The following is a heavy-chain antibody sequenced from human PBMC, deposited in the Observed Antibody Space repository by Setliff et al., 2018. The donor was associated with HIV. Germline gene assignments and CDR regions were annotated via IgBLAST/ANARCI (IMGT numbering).Heavy chain of an antibody. V-gene: IGHV4-61*09. CDR3: ARDRYGDYAYFDY. Sequence: SETLSLTCTVSGGSISSDTFYWSWIRQPAGKGLEWIGHVYARGNTNYNPSLKSRVTILVDTSKSQFSLKLSSVTAADTAVYYCARDRYGDYAYFDYWGQGTLVTVSS. CDR2: VYARGNT. J-gene: IGHJ4*02. CDR1: GGSISSDTFY. D-gene: IGHD4-17*01.